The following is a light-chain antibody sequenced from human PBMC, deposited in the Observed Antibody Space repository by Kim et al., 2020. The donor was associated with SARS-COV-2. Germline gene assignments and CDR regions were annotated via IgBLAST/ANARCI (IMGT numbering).Light chain of an antibody. J-gene: IGKJ5*01. CDR2: DAS. CDR3: QQRRNWPRIT. CDR1: QSVSTY. Sequence: SPGERATLSCRASQSVSTYLAWYQQKPGQAPRLLIYDASNRATGIPARFSGSGSGTDFTLTIRRLEPEDSAVYYCQQRRNWPRITFGQGTRLEIK. V-gene: IGKV3-11*01.